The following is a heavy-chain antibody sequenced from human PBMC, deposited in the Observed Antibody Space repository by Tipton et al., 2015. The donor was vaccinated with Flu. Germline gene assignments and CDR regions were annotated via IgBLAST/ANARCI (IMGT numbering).Heavy chain of an antibody. CDR3: AKASGVLEWRSWTFDS. D-gene: IGHD3-3*01. Sequence: TLSLTCTVSGDSISTFYWGRIRQPPGKGLEWVGYFFYGETTKYSPSLKSRVTISIDTSKNHFSLNLNSVTAADTAVYYCAKASGVLEWRSWTFDSWGKGTLVTVSS. V-gene: IGHV4-59*01. CDR2: FFYGETT. J-gene: IGHJ4*02. CDR1: GDSISTFY.